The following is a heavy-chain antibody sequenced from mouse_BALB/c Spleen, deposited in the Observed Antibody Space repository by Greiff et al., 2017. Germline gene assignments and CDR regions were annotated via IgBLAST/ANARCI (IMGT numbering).Heavy chain of an antibody. V-gene: IGHV5-12-1*01. J-gene: IGHJ3*01. Sequence: EVHLVESGGGLVKPGGSLKLSCAASGFAFSSYDMSWVRQTPEKRLEWVAYISSGGGSTYYPDTVKGRFTISRDNAKNTLYLQMSSLKSEDTAMYYCARKRAWLAYWGQGTLGTVAA. CDR3: ARKRAWLAY. CDR2: ISSGGGST. CDR1: GFAFSSYD.